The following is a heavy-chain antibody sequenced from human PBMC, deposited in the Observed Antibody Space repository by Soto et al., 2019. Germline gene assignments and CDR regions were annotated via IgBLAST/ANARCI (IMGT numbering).Heavy chain of an antibody. CDR1: GLRNTFW. Sequence: GGSLRLSCEVSGLRNTFWMSWVRQAPGKGLECVANVKEDGSEKFYVESVKGRFTISRDNAKNSMYLQMNSLRAEDTAIYYCRLGHYSGSWGQEIPVTVSS. CDR3: RLGHYSGS. J-gene: IGHJ4*02. CDR2: VKEDGSEK. D-gene: IGHD3-16*01. V-gene: IGHV3-7*01.